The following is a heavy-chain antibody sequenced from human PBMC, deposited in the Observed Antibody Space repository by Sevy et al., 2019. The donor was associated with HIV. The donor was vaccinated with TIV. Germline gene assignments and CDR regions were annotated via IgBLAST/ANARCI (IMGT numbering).Heavy chain of an antibody. V-gene: IGHV4-39*01. D-gene: IGHD3-3*01. CDR1: GGSISSSSYY. J-gene: IGHJ4*02. CDR2: IYYSGST. CDR3: ARLDFWSGYPYFDY. Sequence: SETLSLTCTVSGGSISSSSYYWGWIRQPPGKGLEWIGSIYYSGSTYYNPSLKSRVTIFVDTSKNQFSLKLSSVTAADTAVYYCARLDFWSGYPYFDYWGQGTLVTVSS.